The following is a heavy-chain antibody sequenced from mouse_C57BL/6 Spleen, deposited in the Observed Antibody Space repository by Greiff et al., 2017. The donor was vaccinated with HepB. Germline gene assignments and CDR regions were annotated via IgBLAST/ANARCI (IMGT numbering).Heavy chain of an antibody. CDR3: VWAFDY. CDR2: INPNNGGT. CDR1: GYTFTDYY. D-gene: IGHD3-1*01. V-gene: IGHV1-26*01. Sequence: EVQLQQSGPELVKPGASVKISCKASGYTFTDYYMNWVKQSHGKSLEWIGDINPNNGGTSYNQKFKGKATLTVDKSSSTAYMELRGLTSVDSAVYYCVWAFDYWGQGTTLTVSS. J-gene: IGHJ2*01.